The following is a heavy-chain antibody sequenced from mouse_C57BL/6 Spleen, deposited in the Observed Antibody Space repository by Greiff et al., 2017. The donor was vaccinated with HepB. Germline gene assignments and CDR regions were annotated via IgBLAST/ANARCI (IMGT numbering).Heavy chain of an antibody. CDR1: GFNIKDYY. CDR3: ARGSSQYYFDY. V-gene: IGHV14-2*01. D-gene: IGHD1-1*01. Sequence: DVKLQQSGAELVKPGASVKLSCTASGFNIKDYYMHWVKQRTEQGLEWIGRIDPEDGETKYAPKFQGKATITADTSSNTAYLQLSSLTSEDTAVYYWARGSSQYYFDYWGQGTTLTVSS. J-gene: IGHJ2*01. CDR2: IDPEDGET.